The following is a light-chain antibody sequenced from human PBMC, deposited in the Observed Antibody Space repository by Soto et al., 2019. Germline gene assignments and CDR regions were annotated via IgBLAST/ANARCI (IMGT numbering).Light chain of an antibody. V-gene: IGLV2-14*03. CDR3: KSYTSRSTYV. CDR2: DVS. J-gene: IGLJ1*01. Sequence: QSVLTQPASVSGSPGQSITISCTGTSSDVGGYNSVSWYQHHPGKAPKLMIYDVSNRSSGVSSRFSGSKSDNTASLTISGLQAEDEADYYCKSYTSRSTYVFGTGTRSPS. CDR1: SSDVGGYNS.